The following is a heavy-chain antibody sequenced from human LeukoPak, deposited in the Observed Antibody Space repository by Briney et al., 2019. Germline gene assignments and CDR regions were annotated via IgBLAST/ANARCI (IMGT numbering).Heavy chain of an antibody. CDR2: ISAYNGNT. V-gene: IGHV1-18*01. CDR1: GYTFTSYG. D-gene: IGHD4-17*01. J-gene: IGHJ6*02. CDR3: ARDYGDFPDLYYYYGMDV. Sequence: ASVKVSCKASGYTFTSYGISWVRQAPGQGLEWMGWISAYNGNTNYAQKLQGRVTMTTDTSTSTAYMELRSLRSDDTAVYYCARDYGDFPDLYYYYGMDVWGQGTTVTVSS.